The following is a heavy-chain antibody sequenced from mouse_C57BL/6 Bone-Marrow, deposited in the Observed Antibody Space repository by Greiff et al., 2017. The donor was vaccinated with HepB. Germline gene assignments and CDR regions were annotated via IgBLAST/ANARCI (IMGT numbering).Heavy chain of an antibody. D-gene: IGHD1-1*01. CDR2: ISDGGSYT. V-gene: IGHV5-4*01. CDR3: ATSYYADY. Sequence: EVQGVESGGGLVKPGGSLKLSCAASGFTFSSYAMSWVRQTPVKRLEWVATISDGGSYTYYPDNVKGRITISRDNSKNNLYLQMSHLKSEDTAMYYCATSYYADYWGQGTTLTVSS. CDR1: GFTFSSYA. J-gene: IGHJ2*01.